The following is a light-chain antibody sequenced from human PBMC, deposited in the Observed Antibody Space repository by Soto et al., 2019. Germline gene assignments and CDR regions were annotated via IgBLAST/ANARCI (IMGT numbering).Light chain of an antibody. V-gene: IGKV3-15*01. J-gene: IGKJ5*01. Sequence: EMVMTQSPATLAVSPGERATLSCRASPSVSNHFTWYQQKPGQAPRLLIYGASTRATGIPARFSGSGSGTEFTLTISRLQSEDFAVDYCQQYNNLPITFGQGARLEIK. CDR1: PSVSNH. CDR3: QQYNNLPIT. CDR2: GAS.